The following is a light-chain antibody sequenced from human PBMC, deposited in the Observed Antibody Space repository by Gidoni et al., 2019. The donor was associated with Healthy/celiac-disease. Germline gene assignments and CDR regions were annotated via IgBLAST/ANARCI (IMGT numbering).Light chain of an antibody. V-gene: IGKV3-11*01. CDR1: QSVSSY. Sequence: EIVLTQSPATLSLSPGERATLSCLASQSVSSYLAWYQQKPGQAPRLLIYDASNRATGIPARFSGSGSGTDFTLTISSLEPEDFAVYYCQQRSNWPPLYTFGQXTKLEIK. J-gene: IGKJ2*01. CDR2: DAS. CDR3: QQRSNWPPLYT.